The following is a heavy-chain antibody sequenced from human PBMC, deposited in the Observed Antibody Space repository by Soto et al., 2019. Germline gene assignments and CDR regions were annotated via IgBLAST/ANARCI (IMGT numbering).Heavy chain of an antibody. Sequence: QITLKESGPTLVKPTQTLTLTCTFSGFSLSTSGVGVGWIRQPPGKALEWLALIYWDDDKRYSPSLTSRLTITKATSKNQVVLTMTTMDPVDTATYYCAHVLVVVANYGMDVWGQGTTVTVSS. D-gene: IGHD2-15*01. CDR2: IYWDDDK. CDR1: GFSLSTSGVG. J-gene: IGHJ6*02. CDR3: AHVLVVVANYGMDV. V-gene: IGHV2-5*02.